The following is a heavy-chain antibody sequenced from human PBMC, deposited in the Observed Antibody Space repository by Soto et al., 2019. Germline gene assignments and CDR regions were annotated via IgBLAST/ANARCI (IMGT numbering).Heavy chain of an antibody. D-gene: IGHD3-9*01. V-gene: IGHV1-2*04. CDR3: ARASGGLGIYYFDY. CDR1: GYTFTGYY. CDR2: INPNSGGT. J-gene: IGHJ4*02. Sequence: ASVKVSCKASGYTFTGYYMHWVRQAPGQGLEWKGWINPNSGGTNYAQKFQGWVTMTRDTSISTAYMELSRLRSDDTAVYYCARASGGLGIYYFDYWGQGTLVTVSS.